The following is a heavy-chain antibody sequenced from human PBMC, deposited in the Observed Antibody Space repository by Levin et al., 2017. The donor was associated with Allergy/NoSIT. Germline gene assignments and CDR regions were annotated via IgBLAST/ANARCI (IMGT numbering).Heavy chain of an antibody. CDR1: GFIFSDTS. D-gene: IGHD1-26*01. Sequence: GGSLRLSCVVSGFIFSDTSMNWVRQAPGKGLEWISYISSSGSTIFYADSVKGRFTISRDNAKNSLSLQMNSLRDEDTAIYYCAKCGAPTSNNWFDPWGQGTLVTVSS. CDR2: ISSSGSTI. V-gene: IGHV3-48*02. J-gene: IGHJ5*02. CDR3: AKCGAPTSNNWFDP.